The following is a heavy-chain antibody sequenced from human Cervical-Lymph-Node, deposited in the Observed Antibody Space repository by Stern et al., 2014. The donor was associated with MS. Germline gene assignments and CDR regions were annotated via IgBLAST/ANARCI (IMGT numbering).Heavy chain of an antibody. V-gene: IGHV2-5*02. Sequence: QVTLKESGPTLVKPTQTLTLTCTFSGFSLSTSGVHVGWLRQPPGKALEWLAVIYWDNDKSDRPSLKSRLTTSKENYKKAELITMTNMDPMDKATYYCARPDCSGGRCFDYWGQGTQVTVSS. J-gene: IGHJ4*02. D-gene: IGHD2-15*01. CDR2: IYWDNDK. CDR1: GFSLSTSGVH. CDR3: ARPDCSGGRCFDY.